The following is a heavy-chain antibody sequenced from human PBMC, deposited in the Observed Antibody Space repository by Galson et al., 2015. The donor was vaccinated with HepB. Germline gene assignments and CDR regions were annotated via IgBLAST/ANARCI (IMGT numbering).Heavy chain of an antibody. CDR3: AKDIRSYYYYMDV. V-gene: IGHV3-9*01. CDR2: ISWNSGSI. J-gene: IGHJ6*03. CDR1: GFTFDDYA. D-gene: IGHD6-19*01. Sequence: SLRLSCAASGFTFDDYAMHWVRQAPGKGLEWVSGISWNSGSIGYADSVKGRFTISRDNAKNSLYLQMNSLRAEDTALYYCAKDIRSYYYYMDVWGKGTTVTVSS.